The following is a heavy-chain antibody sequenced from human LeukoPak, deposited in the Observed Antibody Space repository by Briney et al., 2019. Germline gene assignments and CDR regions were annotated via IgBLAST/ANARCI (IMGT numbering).Heavy chain of an antibody. CDR2: INPSGGST. J-gene: IGHJ4*02. V-gene: IGHV1-46*01. CDR3: ARLDPYCSSTSCYFDY. D-gene: IGHD2-2*01. CDR1: GYTFTSYY. Sequence: ASVKVSCKASGYTFTSYYMHCVRQAPGQGLEWMGIINPSGGSTSYAQKFQGRVTMTRDMSTSTVYMELSSLRSEDTAVYYCARLDPYCSSTSCYFDYWGQGTLVTVSS.